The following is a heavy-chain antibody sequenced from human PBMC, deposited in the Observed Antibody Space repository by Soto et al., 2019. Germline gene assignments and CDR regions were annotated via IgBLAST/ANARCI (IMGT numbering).Heavy chain of an antibody. CDR2: ISGSGDST. V-gene: IGHV3-23*01. J-gene: IGHJ4*02. D-gene: IGHD4-4*01. CDR3: ARALVYSNTKAYYFDF. Sequence: GGSLRLSCAASGFTLMSYAMSWVRQAPGKGLEWVSTISGSGDSTYNADSVKGRLTISRDNSKNTLYLQMNSLRAEDTAVYYCARALVYSNTKAYYFDFWGQGSLVTVSS. CDR1: GFTLMSYA.